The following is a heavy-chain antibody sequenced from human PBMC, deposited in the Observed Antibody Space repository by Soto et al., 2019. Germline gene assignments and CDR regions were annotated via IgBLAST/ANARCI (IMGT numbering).Heavy chain of an antibody. V-gene: IGHV1-2*04. D-gene: IGHD1-1*01. CDR3: ARANPYNWSVLSYFDF. CDR2: INPNSGGT. Sequence: ASVKVSCKASGYTFTGYYMHWVRQVPGQGLEWMGWINPNSGGTNYAQKFQGWVTMTRDTSISTAYMELSRLKSDDTAVYYCARANPYNWSVLSYFDFWGQGTLVTVSS. J-gene: IGHJ4*02. CDR1: GYTFTGYY.